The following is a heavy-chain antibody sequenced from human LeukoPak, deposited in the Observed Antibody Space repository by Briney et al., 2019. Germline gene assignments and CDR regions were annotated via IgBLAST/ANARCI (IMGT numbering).Heavy chain of an antibody. CDR1: GYTFTGYY. V-gene: IGHV1-2*02. D-gene: IGHD5-24*01. Sequence: ASVKVSCKASGYTFTGYYMHWVRQAPGQGLEWMGWINPSSGGTNYAQKFQGRVTMTRDTSISTAYMELSRLRSDDTAVYYCAREAVEMATIHYYYYGMDVWGQGTTVTVSS. J-gene: IGHJ6*02. CDR2: INPSSGGT. CDR3: AREAVEMATIHYYYYGMDV.